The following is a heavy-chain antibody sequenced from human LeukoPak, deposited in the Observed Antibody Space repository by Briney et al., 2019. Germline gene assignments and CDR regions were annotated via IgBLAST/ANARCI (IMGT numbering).Heavy chain of an antibody. Sequence: GGSLRLSCAASGFTVSSNYMSWVRQAPGKGLEWVSIIYSGRSTDYADSVKGRFIISRDNSKNMLYLQMNTLRAEDTAVYYCAKDYEPLVGVHRWGDWFDPWGQGTLVTVSS. CDR2: IYSGRST. J-gene: IGHJ5*02. D-gene: IGHD1-26*01. CDR1: GFTVSSNY. V-gene: IGHV3-66*01. CDR3: AKDYEPLVGVHRWGDWFDP.